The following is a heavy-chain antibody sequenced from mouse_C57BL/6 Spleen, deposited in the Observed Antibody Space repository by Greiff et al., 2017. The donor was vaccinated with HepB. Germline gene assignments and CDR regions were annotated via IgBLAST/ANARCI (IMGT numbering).Heavy chain of an antibody. D-gene: IGHD1-1*01. CDR1: GFTFSSYG. CDR3: AIHEVYVDY. V-gene: IGHV5-6*01. Sequence: VQLQQSGGDLVKPGGSLKLSCAASGFTFSSYGMSWVRQTPDKRLEWVATISSGGSYTYYPDSVKGRFTISRDNAKNTLYLQMSSLKSEDTAMYYCAIHEVYVDYWGQGTPLTVSS. J-gene: IGHJ2*01. CDR2: ISSGGSYT.